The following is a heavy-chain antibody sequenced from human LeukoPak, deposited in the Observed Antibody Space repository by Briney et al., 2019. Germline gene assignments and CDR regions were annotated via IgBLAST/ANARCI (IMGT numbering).Heavy chain of an antibody. CDR2: ISGTSSNI. Sequence: PGGSLRLPCTASGFTFSSLSMNWVRQAPGKGLEWISYISGTSSNIYYADSVKGRFTISRDNAKNSLYLQMNSLRDEDTAVYYCARKGDYHDYWGQGTLVTVSS. CDR3: ARKGDYHDY. CDR1: GFTFSSLS. V-gene: IGHV3-48*02. J-gene: IGHJ4*02.